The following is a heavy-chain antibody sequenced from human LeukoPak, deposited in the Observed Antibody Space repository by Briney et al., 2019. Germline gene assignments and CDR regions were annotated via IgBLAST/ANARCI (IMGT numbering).Heavy chain of an antibody. J-gene: IGHJ5*02. CDR3: ARHPYSNYWFDP. CDR1: GFTVSSNY. V-gene: IGHV3-53*01. Sequence: PGGSLRLSCAASGFTVSSNYMSWVRQAPGKGLEWVSVIYSGGSTYYADSVKGRFTISRDNSKNTLYLQMNSLTAADTAVYYCARHPYSNYWFDPWGQGTLVTVSS. D-gene: IGHD4-11*01. CDR2: IYSGGST.